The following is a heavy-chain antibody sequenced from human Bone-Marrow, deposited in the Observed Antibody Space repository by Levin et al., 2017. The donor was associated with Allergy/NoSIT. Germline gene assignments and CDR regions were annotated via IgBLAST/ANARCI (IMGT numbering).Heavy chain of an antibody. CDR1: GGSINSYY. CDR2: LYYSGST. J-gene: IGHJ3*02. Sequence: ESLKISCTVSGGSINSYYWGWIRQPPGKGLECIAYLYYSGSTNYIPSLKGRVTISVDTSKNQFSLKLNSLTAADTAVYYCARYSTTWSPDAFDIWGQGTMVTVSS. D-gene: IGHD2-21*01. CDR3: ARYSTTWSPDAFDI. V-gene: IGHV4-59*01.